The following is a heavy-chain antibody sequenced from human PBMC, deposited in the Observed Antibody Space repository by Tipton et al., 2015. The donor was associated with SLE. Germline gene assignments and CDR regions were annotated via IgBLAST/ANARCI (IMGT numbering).Heavy chain of an antibody. V-gene: IGHV4-38-2*01. J-gene: IGHJ6*03. CDR2: FHQSGTT. D-gene: IGHD3-3*02. CDR3: ARSLSLSLFGVTIPGAMDV. Sequence: LRLSCSVSNYSLTNDYYWGWVRQPPGKGLEWIGSFHQSGTTFYTPSLKSRVTLLLDMSNNEFSLKLFSVTAADTAVYYRARSLSLSLFGVTIPGAMDVWGKGTTVIVSS. CDR1: NYSLTNDYY.